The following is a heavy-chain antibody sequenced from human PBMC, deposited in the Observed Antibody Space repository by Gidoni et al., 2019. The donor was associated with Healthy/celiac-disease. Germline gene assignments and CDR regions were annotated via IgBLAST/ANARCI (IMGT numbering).Heavy chain of an antibody. CDR1: GGTFSSYA. V-gene: IGHV1-69*01. CDR2: IIPIFGTA. D-gene: IGHD2-2*02. J-gene: IGHJ6*02. CDR3: ARITLVVPAAIIYYYGMDV. Sequence: QVQLVQYGAEVKKPGSSVKVSCKASGGTFSSYAISWVRQAPGQRLEWRGGIIPIFGTANYAQKFQGRVTITADESTSTAYMELRSLRSEDTAVYYCARITLVVPAAIIYYYGMDVWGQGTTVTVSS.